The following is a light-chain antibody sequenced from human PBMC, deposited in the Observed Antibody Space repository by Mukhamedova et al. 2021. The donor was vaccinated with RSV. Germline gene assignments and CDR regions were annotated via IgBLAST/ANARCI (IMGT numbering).Light chain of an antibody. Sequence: GKAPNLLIYAASTLQSGVPSRFSGSGSGADFSLTISSLQSEDFTTYYCQQYYSYPITFCQGTRLEIK. CDR2: AAS. J-gene: IGKJ5*01. V-gene: IGKV1-8*01. CDR3: QQYYSYPIT.